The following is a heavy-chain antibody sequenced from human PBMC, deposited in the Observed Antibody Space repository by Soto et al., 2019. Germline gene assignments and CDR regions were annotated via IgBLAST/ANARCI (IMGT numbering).Heavy chain of an antibody. J-gene: IGHJ5*02. CDR3: ATQHCSGGSCSRPRNWFDP. CDR1: GGSISSSSYY. Sequence: QLQLQESGPGLVKPSETLSLTCTVSGGSISSSSYYWGWIRQPPGKGLEWIGSIYDSGSTYYNPSPKCRGTISVDTSNNQFSLKLSSVTAADTAVYYCATQHCSGGSCSRPRNWFDPWGQGNLVTVSS. D-gene: IGHD2-15*01. V-gene: IGHV4-39*01. CDR2: IYDSGST.